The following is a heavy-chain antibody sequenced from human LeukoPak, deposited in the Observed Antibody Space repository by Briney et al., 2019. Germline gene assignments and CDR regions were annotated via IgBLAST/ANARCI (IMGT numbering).Heavy chain of an antibody. CDR2: KSGGST. V-gene: IGHV3-23*01. D-gene: IGHD3-10*01. Sequence: GGSLRLSCAASGFTFSNYAMSWVRQAPGKGLEWVSGKSGGSTYYADSVKGRFTSSRDNSKNTLYLQMNNLRAEDTAAYYCAKGSFWGQGTLVTVSS. CDR1: GFTFSNYA. CDR3: AKGSF. J-gene: IGHJ4*02.